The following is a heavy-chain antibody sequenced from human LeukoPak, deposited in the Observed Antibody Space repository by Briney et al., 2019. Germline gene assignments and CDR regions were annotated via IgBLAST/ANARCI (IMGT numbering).Heavy chain of an antibody. CDR1: GGSFSGYY. D-gene: IGHD3-9*01. J-gene: IGHJ4*02. CDR2: INHSGST. CDR3: ARERPSYYDILAGYYPRSLPYYFDY. V-gene: IGHV4-34*01. Sequence: SETLSLTCAVYGGSFSGYYWSWIRQPPGKGLEWIGEINHSGSTNYNPSLKSRVTISVDTSKNQFSLKLSSVTAADTAVYYCARERPSYYDILAGYYPRSLPYYFDYWGQGTLVTVSS.